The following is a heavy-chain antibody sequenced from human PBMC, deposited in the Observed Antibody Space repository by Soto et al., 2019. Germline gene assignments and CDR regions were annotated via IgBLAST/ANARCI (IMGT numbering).Heavy chain of an antibody. CDR3: TTLRRGT. Sequence: ASVNVSFKAAGGTFSSYSISWVRQAPGQWLELMGWVNPNTGLTKYAHKFQGRVIMTRDTSINTAYMELSGLTSDDTAVYYCTTLRRGTWGQGTMVTVSS. D-gene: IGHD3-9*01. CDR1: GGTFSSYS. CDR2: VNPNTGLT. V-gene: IGHV1-2*07. J-gene: IGHJ5*02.